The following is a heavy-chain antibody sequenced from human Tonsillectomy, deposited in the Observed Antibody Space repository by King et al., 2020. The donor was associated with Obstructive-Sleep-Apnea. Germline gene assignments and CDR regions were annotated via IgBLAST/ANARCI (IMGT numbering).Heavy chain of an antibody. CDR3: ARSKNTAVVSYYGMDV. CDR2: IFSNDDK. Sequence: VTLKESGPVLVKPTETLTLTCTVSGFSLSTARMGVSWIRQPPGKALEWLAHIFSNDDKSYSPSLKSRLTISKDTSKSQVVLTMTNMDPVDTATYYCARSKNTAVVSYYGMDVWGQGTTVTVSS. D-gene: IGHD5-18*01. J-gene: IGHJ6*02. V-gene: IGHV2-26*01. CDR1: GFSLSTARMG.